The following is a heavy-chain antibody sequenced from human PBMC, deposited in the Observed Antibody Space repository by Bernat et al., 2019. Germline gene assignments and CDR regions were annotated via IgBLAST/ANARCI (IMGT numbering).Heavy chain of an antibody. CDR1: GFTVSSNY. CDR2: IYSGGST. CDR3: AGDRQLGPWRNDDMDV. J-gene: IGHJ6*02. D-gene: IGHD6-6*01. Sequence: EVQLVESGGGLVQPGGSLRLSCAASGFTVSSNYMSWVRQAPGKGLEWVSVIYSGGSTYYADSVKGRFTISRDNSKNTLYLQMNSLRAEDTAVYYCAGDRQLGPWRNDDMDVWDQVTTVTVSS. V-gene: IGHV3-66*01.